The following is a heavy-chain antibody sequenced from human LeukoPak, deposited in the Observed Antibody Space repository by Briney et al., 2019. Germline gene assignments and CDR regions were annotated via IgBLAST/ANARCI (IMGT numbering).Heavy chain of an antibody. CDR3: ARELEFYFDC. D-gene: IGHD3-3*02. CDR2: INPNSGGT. Sequence: GASVKLSCKASGYTFTGYYMHWVRQAPGQGIEWMGWINPNSGGTNYAQKFQGRVTMTRDTSISTAYMELSRLRSDDKAVYYCARELEFYFDCWGQGTLVTVSS. V-gene: IGHV1-2*02. J-gene: IGHJ4*02. CDR1: GYTFTGYY.